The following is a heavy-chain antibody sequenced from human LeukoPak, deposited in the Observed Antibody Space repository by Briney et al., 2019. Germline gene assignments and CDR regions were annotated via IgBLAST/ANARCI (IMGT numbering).Heavy chain of an antibody. Sequence: GGSLRLSCAASGFTFSSYWMSWVRQAPGQGLEWVANIKQDGSEKYYVDSVKGRFTISRDNAKNSLYLQMNSLRAEDTAVYYCAREGWDDSSGYLDYWGQGTLVTVSS. J-gene: IGHJ4*02. CDR1: GFTFSSYW. CDR2: IKQDGSEK. V-gene: IGHV3-7*01. D-gene: IGHD3-22*01. CDR3: AREGWDDSSGYLDY.